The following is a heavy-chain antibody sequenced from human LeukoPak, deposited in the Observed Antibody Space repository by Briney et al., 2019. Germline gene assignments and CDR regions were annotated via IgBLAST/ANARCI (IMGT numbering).Heavy chain of an antibody. J-gene: IGHJ5*02. CDR3: ARALRYFDWLSTSPEYNWFDP. D-gene: IGHD3-9*01. CDR2: ISSSSSTI. CDR1: GFTFSSYS. V-gene: IGHV3-48*01. Sequence: PGGSLRLSSAASGFTFSSYSMNWVRQAPGKGLEWVSYISSSSSTIYYADSVKGRFTISRDNAKNSLYLQMNSLRAEDTAVYYCARALRYFDWLSTSPEYNWFDPWGQGTLVTVSS.